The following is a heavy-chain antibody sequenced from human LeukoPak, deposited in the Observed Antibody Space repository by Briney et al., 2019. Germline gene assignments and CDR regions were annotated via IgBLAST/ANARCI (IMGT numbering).Heavy chain of an antibody. J-gene: IGHJ5*02. V-gene: IGHV5-51*01. CDR3: ARQRKTYYYGSGSYTSNWFDP. Sequence: GESLKISCKGSGYSFTSYWIGWVRQMPGKGLEWMGIISPGDSDTRYSPSFQGQVTISADKSISTAYLQWSSLKASDTAMYYCARQRKTYYYGSGSYTSNWFDPWGQGTLVTVSS. CDR1: GYSFTSYW. CDR2: ISPGDSDT. D-gene: IGHD3-10*01.